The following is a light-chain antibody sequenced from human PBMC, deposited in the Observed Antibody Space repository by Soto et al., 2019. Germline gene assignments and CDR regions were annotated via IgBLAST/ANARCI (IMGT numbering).Light chain of an antibody. J-gene: IGKJ4*01. CDR1: QDISSS. CDR2: TAS. Sequence: DIQMTQSPSSVSASVGDRVTITARARQDISSSLAWSQQKPGKAHNLMIYTASSLQSGVPSRFSGSGSGTDFTLTIGSLQPKDFATYYCQQAKSYPITFGGGTKVEMK. V-gene: IGKV1-12*01. CDR3: QQAKSYPIT.